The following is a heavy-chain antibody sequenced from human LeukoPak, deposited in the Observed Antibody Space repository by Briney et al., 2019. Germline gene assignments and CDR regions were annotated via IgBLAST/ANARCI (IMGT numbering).Heavy chain of an antibody. V-gene: IGHV3-23*01. CDR3: AKNPRYFDWLLLPADFDY. D-gene: IGHD3-9*01. CDR2: ISGSGGST. CDR1: GFTFSSYA. Sequence: PGGSLRLSCAASGFTFSSYAMSWVRQAPGKGLEWVSAISGSGGSTCYADSVKGRFTISRDNSKNTLYLQMNSLRAEDTAVYYCAKNPRYFDWLLLPADFDYWGQGTLVTVSS. J-gene: IGHJ4*02.